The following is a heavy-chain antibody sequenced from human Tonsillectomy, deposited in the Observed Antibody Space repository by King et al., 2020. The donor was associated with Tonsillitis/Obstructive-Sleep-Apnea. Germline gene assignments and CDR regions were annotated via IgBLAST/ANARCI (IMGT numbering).Heavy chain of an antibody. J-gene: IGHJ6*02. CDR3: AKDLTVAGKKGVRGYYHYYGMHV. CDR2: ISGSGGNR. CDR1: GFTFSSYA. Sequence: VQLVESGGGLVQPGGSLRLSCAASGFTFSSYAMSWVRQAPGKGLEWVSGISGSGGNRYYADSVKGRFTISRDNSKNTLYLQMNSLRAEDTAVYHCAKDLTVAGKKGVRGYYHYYGMHVWGQGTTVTVSS. V-gene: IGHV3-23*04. D-gene: IGHD6-19*01.